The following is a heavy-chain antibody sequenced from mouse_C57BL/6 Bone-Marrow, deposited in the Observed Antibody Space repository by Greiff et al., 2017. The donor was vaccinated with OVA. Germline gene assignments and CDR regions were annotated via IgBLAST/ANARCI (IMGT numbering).Heavy chain of an antibody. CDR1: GFSLTSYG. J-gene: IGHJ4*01. V-gene: IGHV2-2*01. CDR3: ARISGHYAMDY. CDR2: IWSGGST. Sequence: QVQLQQSGPGLVQPSQSLSITCTVSGFSLTSYGVHWVRQSPGKGLEWLGVIWSGGSTDYNAAFISRLSISKDKSKSQVFFKMNSLQADDTAIYYCARISGHYAMDYWGQGTSVTVSS.